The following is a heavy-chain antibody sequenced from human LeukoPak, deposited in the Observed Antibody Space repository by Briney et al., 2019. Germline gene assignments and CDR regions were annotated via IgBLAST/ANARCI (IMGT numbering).Heavy chain of an antibody. J-gene: IGHJ3*02. V-gene: IGHV1-69*13. D-gene: IGHD1-26*01. CDR3: ARQEREGAFDI. Sequence: SVTVSCKASGGTFSSYAISWVRQAPGQGLEWMGGIIPIFGTANYAQKFQGRVTITADESTSTAYMELSSLRSEDTAVYHCARQEREGAFDIWGQGAMVTVSS. CDR2: IIPIFGTA. CDR1: GGTFSSYA.